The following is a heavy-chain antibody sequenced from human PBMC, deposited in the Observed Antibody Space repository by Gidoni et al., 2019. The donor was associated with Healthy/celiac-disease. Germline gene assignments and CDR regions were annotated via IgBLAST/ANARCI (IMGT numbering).Heavy chain of an antibody. D-gene: IGHD3-22*01. CDR1: VFTFSRYS. J-gene: IGHJ6*02. CDR2: ISSSSSYI. CDR3: ARVGYYDSSGYSPYYYYGMDV. Sequence: EVQLVESGGGLVQPGVSLRLSCAASVFTFSRYSLNWFRQAPGKGLEWVSSISSSSSYIYYADSVKGRFTISRDNDKNSLYLQMNSLRAEDTAVYYCARVGYYDSSGYSPYYYYGMDVWGQGTTVTVSS. V-gene: IGHV3-21*01.